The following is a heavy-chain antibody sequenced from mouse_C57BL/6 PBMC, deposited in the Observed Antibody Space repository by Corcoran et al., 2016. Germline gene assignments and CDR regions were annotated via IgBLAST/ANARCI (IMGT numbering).Heavy chain of an antibody. CDR2: INPNNGGT. CDR3: ARSGYYDSSSDY. CDR1: GYTFTDYY. Sequence: EVQLQQSGPELVKPGASVKISCKASGYTFTDYYMNWVKQSHGKSLEWIGDINPNNGGTSYNQKFKGKATLTVDKSSSTAYMELRSLTSEDSAVYYCARSGYYDSSSDYWGQGTTLTVSS. V-gene: IGHV1-26*01. D-gene: IGHD1-1*01. J-gene: IGHJ2*01.